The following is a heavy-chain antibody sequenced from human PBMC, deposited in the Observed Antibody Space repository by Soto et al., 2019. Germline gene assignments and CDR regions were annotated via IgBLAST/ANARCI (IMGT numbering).Heavy chain of an antibody. CDR3: AKDPRGNGDVTHYYNSMDV. CDR2: ISDDGRNT. V-gene: IGHV3-30*18. D-gene: IGHD4-17*01. J-gene: IGHJ6*02. Sequence: QAQLVESGGGVVQPGRSLRLSCEVSGFRFSSYGVHWVRQAPGKGLEWVALISDDGRNTFYPDSVKGRFSISRDNSKNTVHLQMNSLRAEDTAVYYCAKDPRGNGDVTHYYNSMDVWGQGTTVTVSS. CDR1: GFRFSSYG.